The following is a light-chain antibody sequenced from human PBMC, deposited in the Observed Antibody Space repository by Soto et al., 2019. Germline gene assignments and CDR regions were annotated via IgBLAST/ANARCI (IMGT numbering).Light chain of an antibody. Sequence: EIVMTQSPATLSVSPGERATLSCRASQSVNNNLAWYQQKPGQAPRLLIYGASTRATDIPARFSGSGSGTEFTLTISGLQAEDFAVYHCQQYNNWPLTFGGGAKVEIK. J-gene: IGKJ4*01. CDR1: QSVNNN. V-gene: IGKV3-15*01. CDR2: GAS. CDR3: QQYNNWPLT.